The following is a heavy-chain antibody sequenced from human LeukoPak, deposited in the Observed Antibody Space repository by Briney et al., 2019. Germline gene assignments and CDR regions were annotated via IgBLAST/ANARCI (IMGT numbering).Heavy chain of an antibody. V-gene: IGHV4-34*01. CDR3: ARGGGSGSYYKRRPHYYYGMDV. Sequence: SETLSLTCAGYGGSFSGYYWSWIRQPPGKGLEWIGEINHSGSTNYNPSLKSRVTISVDTSKNQFSLKLSSVTAADTAVYYCARGGGSGSYYKRRPHYYYGMDVWGQGTTVTVSS. CDR2: INHSGST. D-gene: IGHD3-10*01. CDR1: GGSFSGYY. J-gene: IGHJ6*02.